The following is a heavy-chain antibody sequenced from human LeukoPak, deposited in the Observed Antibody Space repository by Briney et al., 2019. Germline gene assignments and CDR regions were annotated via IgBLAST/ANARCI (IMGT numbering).Heavy chain of an antibody. CDR2: INHSGST. CDR1: GGSFSGYY. CDR3: ARAAGSGLIDY. J-gene: IGHJ4*02. Sequence: SETLSLTCAVYGGSFSGYYWSWIRQPPGKGLEWIGEINHSGSTNYNPSLKSRVTISLDTSKNQFSLNLNSVTAADTALYFCARAAGSGLIDYWGQGILVIVSP. V-gene: IGHV4-34*01. D-gene: IGHD6-19*01.